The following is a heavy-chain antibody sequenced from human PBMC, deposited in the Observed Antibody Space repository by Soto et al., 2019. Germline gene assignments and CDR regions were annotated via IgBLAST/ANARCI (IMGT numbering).Heavy chain of an antibody. CDR3: AKAGRPFYDLWSENRFDP. Sequence: GWSLRLACTSSVFTFISYAMTWVRQAPGKGLEWVSSISGSGGATYYADSVKGRFTISRDDSKNTLFLQMDSLRAEDTALYYCAKAGRPFYDLWSENRFDPWGQGTLVTVSS. J-gene: IGHJ5*02. D-gene: IGHD3-3*01. CDR1: VFTFISYA. V-gene: IGHV3-23*01. CDR2: ISGSGGAT.